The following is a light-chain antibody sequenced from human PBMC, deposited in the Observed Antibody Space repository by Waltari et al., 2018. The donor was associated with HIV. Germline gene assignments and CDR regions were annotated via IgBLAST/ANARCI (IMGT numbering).Light chain of an antibody. Sequence: EAVLTQSPVSLSVALGRPASISCRSRQSLIYTDGNTYLNWFQQMPGKSPRRLIYKISNRQFGVPDRFSASGSVTEFTLHISSVEAEDVGIFYCMQSSHWPGTFGQGTKVEIQ. J-gene: IGKJ1*01. CDR2: KIS. CDR1: QSLIYTDGNTY. V-gene: IGKV2-30*01. CDR3: MQSSHWPGT.